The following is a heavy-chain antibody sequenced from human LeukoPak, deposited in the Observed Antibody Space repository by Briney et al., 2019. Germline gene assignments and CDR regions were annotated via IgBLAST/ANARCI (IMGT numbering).Heavy chain of an antibody. Sequence: ASVKVSCKASGGTFSSYAISWVRQAPGQGLEWMGGIIPIFGTANYAQKFQGRVTITTDESTSTAYMELSSLRSEDTAVYYCASALYCSSTSCCVFDYWGQGTLVTVSS. CDR2: IIPIFGTA. D-gene: IGHD2-2*01. CDR3: ASALYCSSTSCCVFDY. J-gene: IGHJ4*02. CDR1: GGTFSSYA. V-gene: IGHV1-69*05.